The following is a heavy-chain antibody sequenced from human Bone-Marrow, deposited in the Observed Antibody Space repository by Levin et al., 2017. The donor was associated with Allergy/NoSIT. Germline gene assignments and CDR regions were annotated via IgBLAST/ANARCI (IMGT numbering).Heavy chain of an antibody. D-gene: IGHD2-2*01. CDR1: GFTFGDYA. CDR2: IRSKAYGGTT. V-gene: IGHV3-49*04. Sequence: GGSLRLSCTASGFTFGDYAMSWVRQAPGKGLEWVGFIRSKAYGGTTEYAASVKGRFTISRDDSKSIAYLQMNSPKTEDTAVYYCTRVTGGGCSSTSCYYYYYMDVWGKGTTVTVSS. J-gene: IGHJ6*03. CDR3: TRVTGGGCSSTSCYYYYYMDV.